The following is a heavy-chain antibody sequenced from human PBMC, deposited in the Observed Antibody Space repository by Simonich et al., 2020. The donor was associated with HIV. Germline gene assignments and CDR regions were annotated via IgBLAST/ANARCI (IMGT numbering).Heavy chain of an antibody. Sequence: QVHLQQWGAGLLKPSETLSLTCAVYAGSFSGHSWSWIRQFPGKGLEWIAEINHSGSTIYSPSLRSRVTISVDPAKNQFSLKLSSVTAADTAVYYCARQSLAARLFDDWGQGTLVTVSS. CDR1: AGSFSGHS. V-gene: IGHV4-34*01. J-gene: IGHJ4*02. CDR3: ARQSLAARLFDD. CDR2: INHSGST. D-gene: IGHD6-6*01.